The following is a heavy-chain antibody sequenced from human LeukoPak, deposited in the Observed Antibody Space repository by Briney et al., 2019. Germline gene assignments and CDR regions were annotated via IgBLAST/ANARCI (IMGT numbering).Heavy chain of an antibody. D-gene: IGHD3-22*01. CDR1: GFTFDDYA. CDR3: AKYDRVVLEAFDI. V-gene: IGHV3-9*01. CDR2: ISWNSGST. Sequence: PGGSLRLSCAASGFTFDDYAMHWVRQAPGKGLEWVSGISWNSGSTGYADSVKGRFTISRDNAKNSLYLQMNSLRVEDTALYYCAKYDRVVLEAFDIWGQGTMVTVSS. J-gene: IGHJ3*02.